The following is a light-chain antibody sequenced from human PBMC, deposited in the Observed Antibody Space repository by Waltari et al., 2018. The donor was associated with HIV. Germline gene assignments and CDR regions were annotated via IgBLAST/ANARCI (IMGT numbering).Light chain of an antibody. Sequence: DIVMTQSPDPLAVSLGERATINCKSSPSVLYSSNNKNYLAWYPQKPGQPPKLLIYWASTRESGVPDRFSGSGSGTDFTLTISSLQAEDVAVYYCQQYYSTPTFGGGTKVEIK. CDR1: PSVLYSSNNKNY. V-gene: IGKV4-1*01. CDR2: WAS. J-gene: IGKJ4*01. CDR3: QQYYSTPT.